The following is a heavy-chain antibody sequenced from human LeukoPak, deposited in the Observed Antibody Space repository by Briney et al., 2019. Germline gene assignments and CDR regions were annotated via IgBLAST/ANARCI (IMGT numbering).Heavy chain of an antibody. CDR3: AKDRAGPEMATAFDY. V-gene: IGHV3-23*01. D-gene: IGHD5-24*01. Sequence: PGGSLGLSCAASGFTFSSYAMSWVRQAPGKGLEWVSAISGSGGSTYYADSVKGRFTISRDNAKNSLYLQMNSLRAEDTALYYCAKDRAGPEMATAFDYWGQGTLVTVSS. CDR1: GFTFSSYA. J-gene: IGHJ4*02. CDR2: ISGSGGST.